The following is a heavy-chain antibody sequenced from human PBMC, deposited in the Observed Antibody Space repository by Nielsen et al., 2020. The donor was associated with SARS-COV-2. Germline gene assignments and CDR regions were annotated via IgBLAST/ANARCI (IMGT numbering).Heavy chain of an antibody. D-gene: IGHD6-19*01. CDR2: ISWNSGSI. Sequence: LKISCAASGFTFDDYAMHWVRQAPGKGLEWVSGISWNSGSIGYADSVKGRFTISRDKSKNTLYVLMNSLRAEDTAVYYCAKMSPPGIAVGTAEYFQHWGQGTLVTVSS. J-gene: IGHJ1*01. CDR1: GFTFDDYA. V-gene: IGHV3-9*01. CDR3: AKMSPPGIAVGTAEYFQH.